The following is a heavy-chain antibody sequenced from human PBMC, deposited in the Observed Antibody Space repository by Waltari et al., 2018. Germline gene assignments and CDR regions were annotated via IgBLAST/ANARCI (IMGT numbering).Heavy chain of an antibody. Sequence: QVQLVQYGAEVKKPGASVKVSCKAAGCTVTGYYMHWVRSAPGQGLEWMGWINPNSGGTNYAQKFQGRVTMTRDTSISTAYMELSRLRSDDTAVYYCARDRSMIVVVTGFDYWGQGTLVTVSS. CDR1: GCTVTGYY. CDR3: ARDRSMIVVVTGFDY. D-gene: IGHD3-22*01. CDR2: INPNSGGT. J-gene: IGHJ4*02. V-gene: IGHV1-2*02.